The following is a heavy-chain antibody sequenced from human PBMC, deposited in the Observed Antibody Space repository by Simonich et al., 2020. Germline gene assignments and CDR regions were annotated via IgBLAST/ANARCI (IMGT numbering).Heavy chain of an antibody. Sequence: QVQLQQWGAGLLKPSETLSLTCAVYGGSFSGYYWSWIRQPPGKGLEWIGEIKHSGSTNYNPSLKSRVTRSVDTSKNQFSLKLSSVTAADAAVYYCARGKGWKNAFDIWGQGTMVTVSS. CDR3: ARGKGWKNAFDI. V-gene: IGHV4-34*01. CDR1: GGSFSGYY. D-gene: IGHD1-1*01. J-gene: IGHJ3*02. CDR2: IKHSGST.